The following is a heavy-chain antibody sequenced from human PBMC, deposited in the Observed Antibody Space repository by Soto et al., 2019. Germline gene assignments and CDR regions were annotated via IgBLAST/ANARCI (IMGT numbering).Heavy chain of an antibody. CDR2: IIPIFGTA. Sequence: QVQLVQSGAEVKKPGSSVKVSCKASGGTFSSYAISWVRQAPGQGLEWMGGIIPIFGTANYAQKFQGRVTITXXEXTXXAYMELSSLRSEDTAVYYCARDMEGIVGAYDAFDIWGQGTMVTVSS. CDR3: ARDMEGIVGAYDAFDI. CDR1: GGTFSSYA. J-gene: IGHJ3*02. V-gene: IGHV1-69*05. D-gene: IGHD1-26*01.